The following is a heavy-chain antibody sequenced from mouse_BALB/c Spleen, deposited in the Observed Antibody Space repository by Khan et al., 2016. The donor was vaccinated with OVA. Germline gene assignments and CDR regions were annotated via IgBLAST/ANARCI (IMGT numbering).Heavy chain of an antibody. Sequence: EVQLVESGPGLVKPSQSLSLTCTVTGYSITSDYAWNWIRQFPGNKLEWMGYISYSGSTSYNPSLKSRISITRDTSKNQFFLQLKSVTTEDTATDYCARAVYFDYGGQGTTLTVAS. CDR3: ARAVYFDY. CDR2: ISYSGST. CDR1: GYSITSDYA. V-gene: IGHV3-2*02. J-gene: IGHJ2*01.